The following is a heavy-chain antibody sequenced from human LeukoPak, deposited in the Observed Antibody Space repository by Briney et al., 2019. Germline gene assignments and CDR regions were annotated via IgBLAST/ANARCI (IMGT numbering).Heavy chain of an antibody. D-gene: IGHD1-26*01. CDR1: GFTFSSYS. Sequence: GGSLRLSCAASGFTFSSYSMNWVRQAPGKGLEWVSYISSSSSTIYYADSVKGRFTISRDNSKNTLYLQMNSLRAEDTAVYYCARDSQVAWELLGASGAFDIWGQGTMVTVSS. CDR2: ISSSSSTI. CDR3: ARDSQVAWELLGASGAFDI. V-gene: IGHV3-48*01. J-gene: IGHJ3*02.